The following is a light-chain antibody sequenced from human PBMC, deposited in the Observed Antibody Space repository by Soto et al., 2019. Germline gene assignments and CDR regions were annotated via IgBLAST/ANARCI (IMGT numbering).Light chain of an antibody. CDR3: SSYTSGSTPYV. CDR1: SSDVGAYDY. Sequence: QSVLTQPASVSGSPGQSITISCTGTSSDVGAYDYVSWYQQYPGKAPKLMIYDVTDRPSGVSDRFLGSKSGNTASLTISGLQAEDEADYYCSSYTSGSTPYVFGTGTKVTVL. J-gene: IGLJ1*01. CDR2: DVT. V-gene: IGLV2-14*03.